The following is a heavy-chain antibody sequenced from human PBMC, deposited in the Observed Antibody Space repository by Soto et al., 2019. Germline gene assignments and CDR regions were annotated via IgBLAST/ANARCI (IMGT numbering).Heavy chain of an antibody. J-gene: IGHJ6*03. CDR1: GGSISSYY. Sequence: SETLSLTCTVSGGSISSYYWSWIRQPPGKGLEWIGYIYYSGSTNYNPSLKSRVTISVDTSKNQFSLKLSSVTAADTAVYYCARGPGYCSSTSCYVWYYYYFMDGWGKGSTVTVSS. CDR2: IYYSGST. V-gene: IGHV4-59*01. D-gene: IGHD2-2*01. CDR3: ARGPGYCSSTSCYVWYYYYFMDG.